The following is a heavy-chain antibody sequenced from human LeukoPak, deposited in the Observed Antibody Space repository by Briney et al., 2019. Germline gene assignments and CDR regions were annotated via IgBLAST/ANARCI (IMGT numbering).Heavy chain of an antibody. V-gene: IGHV1-24*01. Sequence: ASVKVSCKVSGYTLTELSMHWVRQAPGKGLEWMGGFGPEDGETIYAQKFQGRVTMTEDTSTDTAYMEVSSLRSEDTAVYYCALGGGLRGWFDPWGQGTLVTVSS. J-gene: IGHJ5*02. CDR1: GYTLTELS. CDR3: ALGGGLRGWFDP. CDR2: FGPEDGET. D-gene: IGHD2-15*01.